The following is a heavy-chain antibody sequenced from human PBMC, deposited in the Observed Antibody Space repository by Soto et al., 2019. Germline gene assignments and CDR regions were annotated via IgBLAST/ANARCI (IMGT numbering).Heavy chain of an antibody. CDR1: GGSVSSGSYY. V-gene: IGHV4-61*01. CDR3: ARDDGGSYNY. J-gene: IGHJ4*02. D-gene: IGHD1-26*01. CDR2: IYYSVST. Sequence: QVQLQESGPGLVKPSETLSLTCTVSGGSVSSGSYYWSWIRQPPGKGLEWIGYIYYSVSTNYNPSLKSRVTISVDTSKNQFSLKLSSVTAADTAVYYCARDDGGSYNYWGQGTLVTVSS.